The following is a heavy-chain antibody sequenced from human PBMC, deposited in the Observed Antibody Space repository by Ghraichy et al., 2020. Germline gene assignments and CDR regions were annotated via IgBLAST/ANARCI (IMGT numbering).Heavy chain of an antibody. CDR2: ISYDGSNK. J-gene: IGHJ4*02. CDR1: GFTFSSYG. V-gene: IGHV3-30*18. Sequence: GGSLRLSCAASGFTFSSYGMHWVRQAPGKGLEWVAVISYDGSNKYYADSVKGRFTISRDNSKNTLYLQMNSLRAEDTAVYYCANGVVVAATPSNWGQGTLVTVSS. D-gene: IGHD2-15*01. CDR3: ANGVVVAATPSN.